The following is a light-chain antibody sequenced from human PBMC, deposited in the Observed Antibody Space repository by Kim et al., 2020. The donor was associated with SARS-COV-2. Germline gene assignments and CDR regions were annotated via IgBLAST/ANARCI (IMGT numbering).Light chain of an antibody. CDR3: SSYTSSSTLVV. CDR2: DVS. J-gene: IGLJ3*02. CDR1: STDVGGYNY. V-gene: IGLV2-14*03. Sequence: SITITCTGTSTDVGGYNYVSWYQNHPGKAPNLMIYDVSNRPSGVSNRSSGSKSGNTASLTISGLQAEDEADYYCSSYTSSSTLVVFGGGTQLTVL.